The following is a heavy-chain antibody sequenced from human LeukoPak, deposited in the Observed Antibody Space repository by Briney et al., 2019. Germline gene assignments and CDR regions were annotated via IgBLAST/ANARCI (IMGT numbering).Heavy chain of an antibody. V-gene: IGHV3-53*01. D-gene: IGHD6-6*01. CDR3: ARDSGSSGGFDY. Sequence: GGSLRLSCAASGFTVSSNNMSWVRQAPGKGLEWVSVIYSGGSTYYADSVKGRFTISRDNSKNTLYLQMNSLRAEDTAVYYCARDSGSSGGFDYWGQGTLVTVSS. J-gene: IGHJ4*02. CDR1: GFTVSSNN. CDR2: IYSGGST.